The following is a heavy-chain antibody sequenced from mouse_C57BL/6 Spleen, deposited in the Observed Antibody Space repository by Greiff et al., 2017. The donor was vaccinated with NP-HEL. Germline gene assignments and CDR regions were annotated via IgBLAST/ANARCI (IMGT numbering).Heavy chain of an antibody. Sequence: VQLQQSGPELVKPGASVKISCKASGYAFSSSWMNWVKQRPGKGLEWIGRIYPGDGDTNYNGKFKGKATLTADKSSSTAYMQLSSLTSEDSAVYFCARGDSFDYWGQGTTLTVSS. J-gene: IGHJ2*01. D-gene: IGHD3-3*01. V-gene: IGHV1-82*01. CDR1: GYAFSSSW. CDR3: ARGDSFDY. CDR2: IYPGDGDT.